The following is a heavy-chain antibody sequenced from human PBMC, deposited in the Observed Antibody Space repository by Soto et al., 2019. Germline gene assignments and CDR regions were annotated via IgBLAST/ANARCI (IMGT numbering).Heavy chain of an antibody. J-gene: IGHJ6*02. V-gene: IGHV4-59*02. CDR1: GGSVSSYY. CDR3: ARYSAGISGYYYGVDV. Sequence: PSETRSLTCTVSGGSVSSYYWSWIRQPPGKGLEWIVYMHNSGSTNYNLSLKSRVTVSVDTSKNQFSLNLSSVTAADTAVYYCARYSAGISGYYYGVDVWGQGTTVTVS. D-gene: IGHD6-13*01. CDR2: MHNSGST.